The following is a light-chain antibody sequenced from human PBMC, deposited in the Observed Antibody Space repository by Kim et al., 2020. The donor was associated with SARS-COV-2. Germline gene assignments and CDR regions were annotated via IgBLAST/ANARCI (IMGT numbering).Light chain of an antibody. Sequence: ALGQTVKITCQGDSLRSYYATWYQRKPGQAPIRVIYGKNNRPSGIPDRFSGSGSGNTASLTITGTQAGDEADYYCNSRDSNDNVVFGGGTKLTVL. V-gene: IGLV3-19*01. CDR1: SLRSYY. CDR3: NSRDSNDNVV. J-gene: IGLJ2*01. CDR2: GKN.